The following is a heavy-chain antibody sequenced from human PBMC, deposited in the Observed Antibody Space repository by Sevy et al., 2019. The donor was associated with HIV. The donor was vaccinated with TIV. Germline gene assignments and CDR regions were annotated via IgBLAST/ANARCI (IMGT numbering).Heavy chain of an antibody. D-gene: IGHD6-13*01. Sequence: ASVKVSCKVSGYTLTELSMHWVRQAPGKGLEWMGGFDPGDGETIYAQKFQGRVTMTEDTSTDTAYMELSSLRSEDTAVYYCATGYSSSWYSHPIRTAFDYWGQGTLVTVSS. CDR2: FDPGDGET. CDR1: GYTLTELS. V-gene: IGHV1-24*01. J-gene: IGHJ4*02. CDR3: ATGYSSSWYSHPIRTAFDY.